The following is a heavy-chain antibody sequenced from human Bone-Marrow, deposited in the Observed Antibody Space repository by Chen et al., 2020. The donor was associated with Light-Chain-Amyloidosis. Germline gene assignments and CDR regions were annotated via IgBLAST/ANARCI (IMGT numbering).Heavy chain of an antibody. D-gene: IGHD5-12*01. V-gene: IGHV5-51*01. CDR2: IYPDDSDA. J-gene: IGHJ4*02. CDR3: ARRRDGYNFDY. CDR1: GYTFPNYW. Sequence: EVQLEQSGPEVKNPGEALKISCKGSGYTFPNYWIGWVGQMPGKGLEWMGGIYPDDSDARYSPSFEGQVTISADKSITTAYLQWRSLKASDTAMYYCARRRDGYNFDYWGQGTLVTVSS.